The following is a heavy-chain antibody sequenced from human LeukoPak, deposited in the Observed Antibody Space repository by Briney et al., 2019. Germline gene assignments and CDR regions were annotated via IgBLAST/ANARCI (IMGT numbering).Heavy chain of an antibody. CDR3: VREVLSTAVAGGYYFDY. CDR2: INHSGST. CDR1: GGSFSGYY. V-gene: IGHV4-34*01. D-gene: IGHD6-19*01. J-gene: IGHJ4*02. Sequence: PSETLSPTCAVYGGSFSGYYWSWIRQPPGKGLEWIGEINHSGSTNYNPSLKSRVTISVDTSKNQFSLKLSSVTAADTAVYYCVREVLSTAVAGGYYFDYWGQGTLVTVSS.